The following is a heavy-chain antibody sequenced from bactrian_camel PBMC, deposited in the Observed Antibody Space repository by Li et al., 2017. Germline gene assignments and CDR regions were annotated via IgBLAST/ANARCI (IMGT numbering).Heavy chain of an antibody. CDR3: ASDDFCEVVQQPLEPTRYRH. J-gene: IGHJ4*01. CDR2: FDGDGLT. CDR1: GDTDSITS. V-gene: IGHV3S55*01. D-gene: IGHD7*01. Sequence: HVQLVESGGGSVQAGGSLRLSCAASGDTDSITSMAWFRQAPGKDRELVAVFDGDGLTYYADSVKGRFTVSADNAKHTLFLQMNALKPEGTAMYYCASDDFCEVVQQPLEPTRYRHWGQGTQVTVS.